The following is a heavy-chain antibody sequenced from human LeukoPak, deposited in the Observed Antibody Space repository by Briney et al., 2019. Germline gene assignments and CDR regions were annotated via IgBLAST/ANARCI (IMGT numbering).Heavy chain of an antibody. D-gene: IGHD6-6*01. CDR1: GYSFTSYW. CDR2: IYPGGDSDT. J-gene: IGHJ3*02. V-gene: IGHV5-51*01. CDR3: ARHYSGSSGDGFDI. Sequence: GESLKISCKGSGYSFTSYWIGWVRQMPGKGLEWMGIIYPGGDSDTTYSPSFQGQVTISADKSISTAYLQWSSLKASDTAMYYCARHYSGSSGDGFDIWGQGTMVTVSS.